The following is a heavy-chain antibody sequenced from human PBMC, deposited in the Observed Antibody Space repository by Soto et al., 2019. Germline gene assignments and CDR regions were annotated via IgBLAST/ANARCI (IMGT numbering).Heavy chain of an antibody. CDR3: ARLVAYSSWYYYVLDV. Sequence: QVTLKESGPVLVKATETLTLTCAISGFSLTTGRMGVSWIRQPPGKALEWVAHIFSNNERSYSTSLQSRLSISDDTSESQVVLTMTDVDPVDTATYFCARLVAYSSWYYYVLDVWGQGTTVTVS. V-gene: IGHV2-26*03. CDR1: GFSLTTGRMG. CDR2: IFSNNER. D-gene: IGHD2-15*01. J-gene: IGHJ6*02.